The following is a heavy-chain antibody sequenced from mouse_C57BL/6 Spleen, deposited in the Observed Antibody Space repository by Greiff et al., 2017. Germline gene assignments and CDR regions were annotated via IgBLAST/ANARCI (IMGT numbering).Heavy chain of an antibody. CDR2: INPSSGYT. D-gene: IGHD1-1*01. CDR3: ARGATVVATDNFDY. CDR1: GYTFTSYW. Sequence: VQLQQSGAELAKPGASVKLSCKASGYTFTSYWMYWVKQRPGQGLEWIGYINPSSGYTKYNQKFKDKATLTADKSSSTDYMQLSSLTYEDSAIYNCARGATVVATDNFDYWGQGTTLTVSS. J-gene: IGHJ2*01. V-gene: IGHV1-7*01.